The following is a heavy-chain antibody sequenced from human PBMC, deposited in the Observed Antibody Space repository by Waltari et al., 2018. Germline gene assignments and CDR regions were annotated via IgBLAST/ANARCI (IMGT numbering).Heavy chain of an antibody. J-gene: IGHJ1*01. Sequence: QVQLQESGPRLVEPWETLSLTCRLSGVSISAYYWLWIRPPAGKGLEFIGRVYTTGTTDYNPSLRSRATVSVDKSKNHFSLSLTSVTAADTAIYYCARGYSDDGGEYFQHWGQGTLVSVSS. CDR1: GVSISAYY. D-gene: IGHD3-16*01. CDR2: VYTTGTT. CDR3: ARGYSDDGGEYFQH. V-gene: IGHV4-4*07.